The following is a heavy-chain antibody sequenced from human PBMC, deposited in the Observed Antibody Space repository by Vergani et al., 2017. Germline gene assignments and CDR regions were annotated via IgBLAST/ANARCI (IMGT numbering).Heavy chain of an antibody. CDR3: SRGRGYSFGYSDY. D-gene: IGHD5-18*01. J-gene: IGHJ4*02. CDR1: GFTFSNAW. Sequence: DVQLVESGGGLVKPGGSLRLSCAASGFTFSNAWMTWVRQAPGKGLEWVGRIKSISDGGTTDYAAPVKGRFTISRDDSKRLAYLQLSGLKTEDTAVYFCSRGRGYSFGYSDYWGQGTLVTVSS. CDR2: IKSISDGGTT. V-gene: IGHV3-15*01.